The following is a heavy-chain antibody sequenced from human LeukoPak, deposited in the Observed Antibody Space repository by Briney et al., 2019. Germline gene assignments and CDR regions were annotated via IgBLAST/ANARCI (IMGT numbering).Heavy chain of an antibody. CDR1: GFTFSSYS. J-gene: IGHJ4*02. V-gene: IGHV3-21*04. CDR2: ISSSSSYI. CDR3: ASLLPIDY. D-gene: IGHD2-15*01. Sequence: PGGSLRLSCAASGFTFSSYSMNWVRQAPGKGLEWVSSISSSSSYIYYADSVKGRFTISRDNSKNTLYLQMNSLRAEDTAVYYCASLLPIDYWGQGTLVTVSS.